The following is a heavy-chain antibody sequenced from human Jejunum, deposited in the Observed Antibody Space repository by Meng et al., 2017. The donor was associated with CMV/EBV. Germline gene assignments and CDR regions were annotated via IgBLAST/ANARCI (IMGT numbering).Heavy chain of an antibody. CDR3: AKALTISGVLRQYYYFDH. CDR1: FSSFE. CDR2: INTGGSTI. D-gene: IGHD3-3*01. Sequence: FSSFEMNWVRQAPGKGLEWVSYINTGGSTIYYADSVKGRFTISRDNAKNSLYLQMDSLRGEDTAVYYCAKALTISGVLRQYYYFDHWGHGALVTVSS. J-gene: IGHJ4*01. V-gene: IGHV3-48*03.